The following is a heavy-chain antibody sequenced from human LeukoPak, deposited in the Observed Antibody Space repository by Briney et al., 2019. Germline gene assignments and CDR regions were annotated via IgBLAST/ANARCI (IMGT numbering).Heavy chain of an antibody. Sequence: GGSLRLSCSASGFSFSSYAMHWVRQAPGKGLEHISLINNVGDRAYCADSVTGRFTISRDNPKNTLYLQMSSLRAEDTAVYYCSRSIVLKNGFDIWGQGTTVTVSS. V-gene: IGHV3-64D*06. D-gene: IGHD6-6*01. J-gene: IGHJ3*02. CDR3: SRSIVLKNGFDI. CDR1: GFSFSSYA. CDR2: INNVGDRA.